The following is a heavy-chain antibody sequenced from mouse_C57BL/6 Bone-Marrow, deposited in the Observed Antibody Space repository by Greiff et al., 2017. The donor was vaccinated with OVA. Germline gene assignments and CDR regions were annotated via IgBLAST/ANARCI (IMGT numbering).Heavy chain of an antibody. CDR1: GYSITSGYY. D-gene: IGHD1-1*01. V-gene: IGHV3-6*01. CDR3: ARDDYYGSS. J-gene: IGHJ4*01. Sequence: EVQLVESGPGLVKPSQSLSLTCSVTGYSITSGYYWNWIRQFPGNKLEWMGYISYDGSNNYNPSLKNRISITRDTSKNQFFLKLNSVTTEDTATYYCARDDYYGSSGGQGTSVTVSS. CDR2: ISYDGSN.